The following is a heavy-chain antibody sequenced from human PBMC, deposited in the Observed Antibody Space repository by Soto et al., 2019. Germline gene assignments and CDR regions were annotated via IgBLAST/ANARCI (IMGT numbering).Heavy chain of an antibody. Sequence: PSETLSLTGTVSVGSSSNFSWSWIRQPPGKGLEWIGYISYSGNTNYNASLKSRVSISVDTSKNQLSLNLTSVTAADTAVYYCARAPMVLSRSYFDSWGQGTPVTVSS. V-gene: IGHV4-59*01. CDR1: VGSSSNFS. D-gene: IGHD2-8*01. CDR2: ISYSGNT. J-gene: IGHJ4*02. CDR3: ARAPMVLSRSYFDS.